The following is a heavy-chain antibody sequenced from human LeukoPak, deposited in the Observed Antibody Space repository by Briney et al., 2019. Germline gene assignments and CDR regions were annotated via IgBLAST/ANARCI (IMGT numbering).Heavy chain of an antibody. Sequence: SETLSLTCTVSGASISSYYWSWIRQPPGKGLEWIGYIYYSGSTNYNPSLKSRVTISVDTSKNQFSLNLRSVTAADTAVYCCARGGNYNFDYWGQGTLVTVSS. J-gene: IGHJ4*02. CDR1: GASISSYY. V-gene: IGHV4-59*01. CDR2: IYYSGST. CDR3: ARGGNYNFDY. D-gene: IGHD3-16*01.